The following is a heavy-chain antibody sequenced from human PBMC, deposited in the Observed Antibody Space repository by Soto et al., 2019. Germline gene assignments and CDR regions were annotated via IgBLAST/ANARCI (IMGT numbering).Heavy chain of an antibody. CDR1: GFTFSSYA. D-gene: IGHD2-15*01. CDR2: ISGSGGST. Sequence: EVQLLESGGGLVQPGGSLRLSCAASGFTFSSYAMSWVRQAPGKGLVWVSAISGSGGSTYYADSVKGRFTISRDNSKNTRYLQMNSLRAEDTAVYYCAKDKYCSGGSCYEDYYYYYGLDVWGQGTTVTVSS. CDR3: AKDKYCSGGSCYEDYYYYYGLDV. V-gene: IGHV3-23*01. J-gene: IGHJ6*02.